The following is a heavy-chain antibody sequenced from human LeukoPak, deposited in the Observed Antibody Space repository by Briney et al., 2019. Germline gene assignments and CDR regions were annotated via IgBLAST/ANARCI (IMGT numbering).Heavy chain of an antibody. J-gene: IGHJ6*03. CDR3: ARQISDYYYYYMDV. CDR2: IYDTGNE. V-gene: IGHV4-39*01. D-gene: IGHD2/OR15-2a*01. Sequence: SETLSLTCTVSGGSISTSAFYWGWIRQPPGKGLEWIGSIYDTGNEFYNPSLKSRVTISADTSKNQFSLKLNSVTAADTAMYYCARQISDYYYYYMDVWGEGITVTVSS. CDR1: GGSISTSAFY.